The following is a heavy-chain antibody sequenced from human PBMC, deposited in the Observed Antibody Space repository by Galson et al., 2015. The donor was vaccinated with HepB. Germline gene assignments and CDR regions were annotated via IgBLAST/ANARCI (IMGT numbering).Heavy chain of an antibody. D-gene: IGHD2-15*01. CDR1: GGSISSSSYY. CDR2: IYYSGST. CDR3: ARRGVPKYCSGGSCYAHDAFDI. Sequence: LSLTCTVSGGSISSSSYYWGWIRQPPGKGLEWIGSIYYSGSTYYNPSLKSRVTISVDTSKNQFSLKLSSVTAADTAVYYCARRGVPKYCSGGSCYAHDAFDIWGQGTMVTVSS. J-gene: IGHJ3*02. V-gene: IGHV4-39*01.